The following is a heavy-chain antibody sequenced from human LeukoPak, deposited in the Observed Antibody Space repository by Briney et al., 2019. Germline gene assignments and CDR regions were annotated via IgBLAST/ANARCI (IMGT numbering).Heavy chain of an antibody. D-gene: IGHD3-22*01. J-gene: IGHJ4*02. V-gene: IGHV4-39*01. CDR1: GGSISSSSYY. Sequence: SETLSLTCTVSGGSISSSSYYWGWIRQPPGKGLEWIGSIYYSGSTYYNPSLKSRLTISVDTSKNQFSLKLTSVTAADTAVYYCARLRDSSGYYSRVWGQGTLVTVSS. CDR2: IYYSGST. CDR3: ARLRDSSGYYSRV.